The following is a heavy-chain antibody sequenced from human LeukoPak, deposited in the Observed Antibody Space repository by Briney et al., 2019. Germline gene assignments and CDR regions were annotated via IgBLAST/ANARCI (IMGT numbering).Heavy chain of an antibody. D-gene: IGHD6-19*01. J-gene: IGHJ4*02. CDR2: ISNSSSTI. Sequence: PGGSLRLSCAASKFSFSNYGMNWVRQAPGKGLEWISYISNSSSTIYYADSVKGRFTISRDNAESSLYLQMNSLRAEDTAVYYCARNGASSGRPYHFDYWGQGTLVTVSS. V-gene: IGHV3-48*01. CDR3: ARNGASSGRPYHFDY. CDR1: KFSFSNYG.